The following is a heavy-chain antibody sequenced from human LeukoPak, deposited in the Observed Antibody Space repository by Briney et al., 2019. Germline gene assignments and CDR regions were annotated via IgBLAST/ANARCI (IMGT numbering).Heavy chain of an antibody. D-gene: IGHD2-2*01. V-gene: IGHV3-23*01. CDR2: ISGSGGST. CDR3: AKSVPAAIVLYFDY. J-gene: IGHJ4*02. CDR1: GFTFSSYA. Sequence: GGSLRLSCAASGFTFSSYAMSWVRQAPEKGLEWVSGISGSGGSTYHADSVKGRFTISRDNSKNTLYLQMNSLRAEDTAVYYCAKSVPAAIVLYFDYWGQGTLVTVSS.